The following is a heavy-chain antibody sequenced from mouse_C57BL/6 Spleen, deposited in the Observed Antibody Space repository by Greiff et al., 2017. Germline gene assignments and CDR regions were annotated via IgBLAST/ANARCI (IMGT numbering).Heavy chain of an antibody. CDR3: ARRNYYSNLDY. D-gene: IGHD2-5*01. CDR1: GYTFTSYW. J-gene: IGHJ2*01. V-gene: IGHV1-50*01. Sequence: VQLQQPGAELVKPGASVKLSCKASGYTFTSYWMQWVKQRPGQGLEWIGEIDPSDSYTNYNQKFKGKATLTVDTSSSTAYMQLSSLTSEDSAVYYCARRNYYSNLDYWGQGTTLTVSS. CDR2: IDPSDSYT.